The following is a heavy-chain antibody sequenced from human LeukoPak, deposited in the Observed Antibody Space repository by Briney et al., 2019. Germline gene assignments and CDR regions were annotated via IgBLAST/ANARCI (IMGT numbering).Heavy chain of an antibody. Sequence: PGGSPRLSCAASGFTFSAYSMHWVRQAPGKGLQWVALISTDGNNEHYADSVKGRFIISRDNSKNTLFLQMNNLRAEDTALYYCAKDRWGGDAFDVWGQGTMVTVSS. V-gene: IGHV3-30*04. CDR2: ISTDGNNE. CDR1: GFTFSAYS. CDR3: AKDRWGGDAFDV. J-gene: IGHJ3*01. D-gene: IGHD7-27*01.